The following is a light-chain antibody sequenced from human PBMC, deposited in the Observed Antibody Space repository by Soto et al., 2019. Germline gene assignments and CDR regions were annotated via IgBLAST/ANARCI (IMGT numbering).Light chain of an antibody. CDR1: QTISGF. Sequence: INSRASQTISGFLNWHQLKPGEAPKLLIYAASTLQSGVPSRFSGSGPGTAYTLTIRSLQSEDTAIQNCQHTHIAPVRFAGGTK. V-gene: IGKV1-39*01. CDR2: AAS. J-gene: IGKJ4*01. CDR3: QHTHIAPVR.